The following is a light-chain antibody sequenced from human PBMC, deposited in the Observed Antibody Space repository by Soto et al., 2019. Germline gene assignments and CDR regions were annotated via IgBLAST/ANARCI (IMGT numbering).Light chain of an antibody. CDR3: QQYNNLPQT. J-gene: IGKJ1*01. CDR1: QSVVTN. V-gene: IGKV3-15*01. Sequence: LTQSPATLSVSTGERATLSCRASQSVVTNLAWYQQRPGQAPRLLIYGASKRAIGLPARFSGSGSGTEFTLTITSLQSEDFAVYYCQQYNNLPQTFGQGTKVDIK. CDR2: GAS.